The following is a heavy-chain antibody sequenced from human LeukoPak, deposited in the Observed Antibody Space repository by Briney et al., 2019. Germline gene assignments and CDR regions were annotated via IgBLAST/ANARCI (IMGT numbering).Heavy chain of an antibody. D-gene: IGHD3-9*01. CDR1: GFTFSNFW. V-gene: IGHV3-74*01. CDR2: IYGDGSFT. CDR3: ARGCCSVSGLYFEF. Sequence: PGGSLRLSCAASGFTFSNFWMHWVRQAPGKGLVWVALIYGDGSFTRYADSVKGRFTISRDNAKNSLYLQMNGLRVEDTAVYYCARGCCSVSGLYFEFWGQGSLVTVSS. J-gene: IGHJ1*01.